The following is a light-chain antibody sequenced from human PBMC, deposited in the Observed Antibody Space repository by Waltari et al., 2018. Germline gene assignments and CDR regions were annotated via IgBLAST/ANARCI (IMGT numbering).Light chain of an antibody. V-gene: IGLV2-8*01. CDR1: SSDVGGYNY. CDR3: SSYAGSNSVV. Sequence: QSALTQPPSASGSPGQSVTISCTGTSSDVGGYNYVSWYQQHPGKAPQLMIYEVSKRPSGVPDRFSCSKSGNTASLTVSGLQAEDEADYYCSSYAGSNSVVFGGGTKLTVL. CDR2: EVS. J-gene: IGLJ2*01.